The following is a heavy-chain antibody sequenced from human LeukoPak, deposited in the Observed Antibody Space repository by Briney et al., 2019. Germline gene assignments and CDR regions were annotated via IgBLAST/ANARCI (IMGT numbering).Heavy chain of an antibody. J-gene: IGHJ4*02. Sequence: SETLSLTCTVSGGSVSSGSYYWSWIRQPPGKGLEWIGYIYYSGSTNYNPSLKSRVTISVDTSKNQFSLKLSSVIAADTAVYYCARESDTAMVDWGQGTLVTVSS. V-gene: IGHV4-61*01. CDR1: GGSVSSGSYY. CDR3: ARESDTAMVD. D-gene: IGHD5-18*01. CDR2: IYYSGST.